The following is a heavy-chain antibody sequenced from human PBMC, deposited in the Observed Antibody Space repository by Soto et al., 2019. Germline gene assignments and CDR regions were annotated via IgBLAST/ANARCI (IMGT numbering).Heavy chain of an antibody. V-gene: IGHV4-39*01. CDR2: IFHSGST. CDR1: GGSISRSPYY. D-gene: IGHD4-17*01. Sequence: QLQLQESGPGLVKPSETLSLTCTVSGGSISRSPYYWGWIRQPPGKGLGWIGSIFHSGSTYYNPSLKSRVTISVDTSNNKFSLKLSSVTAADTAVYYCTRLNDYVEFFQHWGQGTLVTVSS. CDR3: TRLNDYVEFFQH. J-gene: IGHJ1*01.